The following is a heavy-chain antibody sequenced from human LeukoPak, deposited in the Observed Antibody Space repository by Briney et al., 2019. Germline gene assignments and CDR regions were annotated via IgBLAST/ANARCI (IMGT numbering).Heavy chain of an antibody. Sequence: GESLKISCKGSGYSFTGYWIGWVRQMPGKGLEWMGIVYPDDSDTRYSPSFQGQVTISADKSISTAYLQWTNLKASDTAMYYCARVTYYYDSSGYAIWIFDPWGQGTLVTVSS. J-gene: IGHJ5*02. CDR1: GYSFTGYW. V-gene: IGHV5-51*01. CDR3: ARVTYYYDSSGYAIWIFDP. CDR2: VYPDDSDT. D-gene: IGHD3-22*01.